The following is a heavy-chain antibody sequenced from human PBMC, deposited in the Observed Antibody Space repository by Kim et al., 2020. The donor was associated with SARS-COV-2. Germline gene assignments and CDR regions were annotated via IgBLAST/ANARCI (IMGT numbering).Heavy chain of an antibody. D-gene: IGHD5-12*01. CDR3: ARQNVDIVATKGGMDV. Sequence: SETLSLTCTVSGGSISSSSYYWGWIRQPPGKGLEWIGSIYYSGSTYYNPSLKSRVTISVDTSKNQFSLKLSSVTAADTAVYYCARQNVDIVATKGGMDV. CDR1: GGSISSSSYY. CDR2: IYYSGST. J-gene: IGHJ6*01. V-gene: IGHV4-39*01.